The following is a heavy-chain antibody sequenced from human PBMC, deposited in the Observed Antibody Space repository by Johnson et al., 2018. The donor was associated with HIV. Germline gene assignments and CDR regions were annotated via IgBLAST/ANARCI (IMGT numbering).Heavy chain of an antibody. D-gene: IGHD6-13*01. J-gene: IGHJ3*02. V-gene: IGHV3-30*04. CDR3: ARYQQLVRDGAFDI. CDR2: ISYDGSNK. CDR1: GFTFSTYA. Sequence: QVQLVESGGGVVQPGRSLRLSCAASGFTFSTYAIHWVRQAPGKGLEWVAVISYDGSNKYYADSVKGRFTISRDNAKNSLYLQMNSLRAEDTAVYYCARYQQLVRDGAFDIWGQGTMVTVSS.